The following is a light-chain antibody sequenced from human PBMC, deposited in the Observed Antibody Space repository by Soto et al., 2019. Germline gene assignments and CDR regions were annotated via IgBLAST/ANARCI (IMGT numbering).Light chain of an antibody. CDR3: QQYDDLPIT. V-gene: IGKV1-33*01. Sequence: DIQMTQSPSSLSVSFGYIVSLACQASHDITNYLNWYQQKPGKAPKLLIYDVSKLETGVPSRFSGSGSGTDFTFTISSLQPEGIATYFCQQYDDLPITFGQGTRLEIK. CDR2: DVS. J-gene: IGKJ5*01. CDR1: HDITNY.